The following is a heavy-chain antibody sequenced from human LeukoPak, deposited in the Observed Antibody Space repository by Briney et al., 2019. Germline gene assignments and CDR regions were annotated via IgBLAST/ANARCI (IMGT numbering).Heavy chain of an antibody. J-gene: IGHJ6*04. V-gene: IGHV4-34*01. CDR2: INHSGSI. D-gene: IGHD1/OR15-1a*01. CDR3: ARQEQPRYYYGMDV. CDR1: GGSFSGYY. Sequence: PSETLSLTCAVYGGSFSGYYWSWIRQPPGKGLEWIGEINHSGSINYNPSLKSRVTISVDTSKNQFSLKLSSVTAADTAVYYCARQEQPRYYYGMDVWGKGTTVTVSS.